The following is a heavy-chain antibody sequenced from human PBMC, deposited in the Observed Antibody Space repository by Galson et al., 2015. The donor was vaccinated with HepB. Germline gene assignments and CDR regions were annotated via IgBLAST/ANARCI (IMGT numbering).Heavy chain of an antibody. J-gene: IGHJ3*02. V-gene: IGHV5-51*03. D-gene: IGHD5-12*01. CDR3: ARRWVATLSAFDI. CDR1: GYSFTNDW. Sequence: QSGAEVKKPGESLKISCKGSGYSFTNDWIGWVRQMPGKGLEWMGNINPADSDIRYSPSLQGQVTISADKSIRTAYLQWSSLKASDTAMYYCARRWVATLSAFDIWGQGTMVTVSS. CDR2: INPADSDI.